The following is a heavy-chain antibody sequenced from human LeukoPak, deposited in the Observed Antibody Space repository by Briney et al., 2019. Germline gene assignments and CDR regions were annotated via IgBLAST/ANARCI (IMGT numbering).Heavy chain of an antibody. CDR1: GFIFSDYH. D-gene: IGHD6-19*01. J-gene: IGHJ4*02. CDR2: ISPGGDAV. CDR3: SGGRDITVAGPGGYFDY. V-gene: IGHV3-11*01. Sequence: GGSLRLSCAASGFIFSDYHMSWIRQASGKGLEWVAYISPGGDAVYFADSVRGRIAISRDNAKNSLFLQMSSLAAEDTAVYYCSGGRDITVAGPGGYFDYWGQGSLVTVSS.